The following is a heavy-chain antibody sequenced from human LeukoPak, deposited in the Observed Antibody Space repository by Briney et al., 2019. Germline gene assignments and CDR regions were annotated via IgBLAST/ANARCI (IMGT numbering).Heavy chain of an antibody. D-gene: IGHD2-2*01. CDR3: ARGNQQLPRSTPDY. CDR2: IKQDESAK. J-gene: IGHJ4*02. V-gene: IGHV3-7*01. CDR1: GFTFSNYW. Sequence: GGSLRLSCTASGFTFSNYWMNWVRQAPGKGLERVANIKQDESAKNYVDSVKGRFTISRDNAKNTLYLQMNSLRAEDTGVYYCARGNQQLPRSTPDYWGQGTLVTVSS.